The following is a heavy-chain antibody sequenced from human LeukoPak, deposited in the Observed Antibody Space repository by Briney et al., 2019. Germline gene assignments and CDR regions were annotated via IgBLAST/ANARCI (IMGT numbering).Heavy chain of an antibody. J-gene: IGHJ5*02. CDR3: TTNYYDSSGYYKNH. CDR2: IIPIFGTA. V-gene: IGHV1-69*01. D-gene: IGHD3-22*01. Sequence: SVKVSCKASGGTFSSYAISWVRQAPGQGLEWMGGIIPIFGTANYAQKFQGRVTITADESTSTAYMELSSLRSEDTAVYYCTTNYYDSSGYYKNHWGQGTLVTVSS. CDR1: GGTFSSYA.